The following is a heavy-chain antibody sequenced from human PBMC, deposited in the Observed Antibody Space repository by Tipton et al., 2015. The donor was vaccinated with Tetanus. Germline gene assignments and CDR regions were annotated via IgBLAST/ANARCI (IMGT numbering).Heavy chain of an antibody. Sequence: SLRLSCEASGFTLSRFGMNWVRQAPGKGLQWISSISSTSTYIYYATSVKGRFTISRDNAKNSLFLQMNSLRAEDTAIYYCVSGSSLDYWGQGTLVTVSS. V-gene: IGHV3-21*01. D-gene: IGHD6-19*01. CDR2: ISSTSTYI. CDR3: VSGSSLDY. CDR1: GFTLSRFG. J-gene: IGHJ4*02.